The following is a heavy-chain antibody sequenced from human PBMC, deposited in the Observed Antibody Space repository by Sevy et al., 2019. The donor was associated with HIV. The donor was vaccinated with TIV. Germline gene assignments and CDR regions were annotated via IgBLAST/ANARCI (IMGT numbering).Heavy chain of an antibody. V-gene: IGHV3-21*01. CDR1: GFTIRTYN. J-gene: IGHJ6*02. CDR2: ISSSSTYI. Sequence: GGSLRLSCAASGFTIRTYNMNWVRQAPGKGLEWVSSISSSSTYIYYAGSVKGRFTISRDNAKNSLYLQMSSLRTEDTAVYYCARDLVIPATTDYFYYGMDVWGQGTTVTVSS. D-gene: IGHD2-15*01. CDR3: ARDLVIPATTDYFYYGMDV.